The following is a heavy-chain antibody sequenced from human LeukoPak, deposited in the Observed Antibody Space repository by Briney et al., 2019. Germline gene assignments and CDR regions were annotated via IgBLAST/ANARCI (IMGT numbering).Heavy chain of an antibody. J-gene: IGHJ4*02. D-gene: IGHD2-21*02. CDR1: GYRFTSYW. CDR3: ARPYCGGDCYLDY. V-gene: IGHV5-51*01. Sequence: GESLKISCQGSGYRFTSYWIGWVRQMPGKGLEWMGIIYPGDSDTRYSPSFQGQVTISVDKSISTAYLQWSSLKALDTAMYYCARPYCGGDCYLDYWGQGTLVTVSS. CDR2: IYPGDSDT.